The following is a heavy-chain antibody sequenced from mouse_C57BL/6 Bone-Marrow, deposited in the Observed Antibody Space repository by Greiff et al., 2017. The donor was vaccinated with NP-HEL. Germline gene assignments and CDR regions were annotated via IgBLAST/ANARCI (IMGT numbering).Heavy chain of an antibody. D-gene: IGHD1-1*01. CDR3: ARNLYYDGSSQAWFAY. Sequence: EVQGVESGGGLVKPGGSLKLSCAASGFTFSDYGMHWVRQAPEKGLAWVAYISSGSSTIYYADTVKGRFTISRDNAKNTLFLQMTSLRSEDTAMYYCARNLYYDGSSQAWFAYWGQGTLVTVSA. CDR1: GFTFSDYG. J-gene: IGHJ3*01. V-gene: IGHV5-17*01. CDR2: ISSGSSTI.